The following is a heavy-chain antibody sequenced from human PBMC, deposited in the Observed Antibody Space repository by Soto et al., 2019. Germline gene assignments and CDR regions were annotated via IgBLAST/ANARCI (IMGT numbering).Heavy chain of an antibody. CDR3: ARCYYGSGSYYKTVFDY. Sequence: QVQLQESGPGLVKPSQTLSLTCTVSGGSISSGGYYWSWIRQHPGKGLEWIGYIYYSGSTYYNPSLKSRVTISIYTSKNQFSPKLSSVTAADTAVYYCARCYYGSGSYYKTVFDYWGQGTLVTVSS. CDR2: IYYSGST. D-gene: IGHD3-10*01. CDR1: GGSISSGGYY. V-gene: IGHV4-31*03. J-gene: IGHJ4*02.